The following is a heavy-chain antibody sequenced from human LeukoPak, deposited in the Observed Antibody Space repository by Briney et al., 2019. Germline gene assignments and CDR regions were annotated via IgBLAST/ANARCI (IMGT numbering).Heavy chain of an antibody. CDR3: ARDFDRYYFDY. D-gene: IGHD3-9*01. V-gene: IGHV3-30*09. J-gene: IGHJ4*02. CDR2: ISYDGSNK. Sequence: GGSLRLSCAASGFTFSSYAMHWVRQAPGKGLEWVAVISYDGSNKYYADSVKGRFAISRDNSKNTLYLQMNSLRAEDTAVYYCARDFDRYYFDYWGQGTLVTVSS. CDR1: GFTFSSYA.